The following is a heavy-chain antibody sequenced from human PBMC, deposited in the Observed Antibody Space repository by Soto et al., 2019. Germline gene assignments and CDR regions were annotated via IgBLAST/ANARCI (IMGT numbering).Heavy chain of an antibody. J-gene: IGHJ4*02. CDR3: TRAAAYTGDDRSFDF. CDR2: IRNKVNSYTT. CDR1: GFTFSDHH. V-gene: IGHV3-72*01. Sequence: EVQLVESGGGLVQPGGSLRLSCAASGFTFSDHHMDWVRQAPGKGLEWVGRIRNKVNSYTTEDAASVKGRFTISRDDSKNAVYLEMNSLKSEDTAVYYCTRAAAYTGDDRSFDFWGQGTLVTVSS. D-gene: IGHD5-12*01.